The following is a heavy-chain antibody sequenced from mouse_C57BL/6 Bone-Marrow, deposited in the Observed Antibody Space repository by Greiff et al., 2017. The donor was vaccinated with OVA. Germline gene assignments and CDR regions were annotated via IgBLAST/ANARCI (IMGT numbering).Heavy chain of an antibody. D-gene: IGHD1-1*02. J-gene: IGHJ3*01. CDR2: INPGSGGT. Sequence: QVQLQQSGAELVRPGTSVKVSCKASGYAFTNYLIEWVKQRPGQGLEWIGVINPGSGGTNYNEKFKGKATLTADKSSSTAYMQLSSLTSEDSAVYFCASGGGATVFAYRGQGTLVTVAA. V-gene: IGHV1-54*01. CDR3: ASGGGATVFAY. CDR1: GYAFTNYL.